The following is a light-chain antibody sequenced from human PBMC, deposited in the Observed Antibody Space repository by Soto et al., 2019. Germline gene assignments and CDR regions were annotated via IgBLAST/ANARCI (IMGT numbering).Light chain of an antibody. V-gene: IGKV2-30*02. CDR1: QSLVHSEGIAY. CDR3: MQGTHWPIT. J-gene: IGKJ5*01. CDR2: KVS. Sequence: DVVMNQSPLSLPGTLGQPASISCRSNQSLVHSEGIAYFSWFQQRPGRSPRRLIYKVSNRDSGVPARFSGSGSGTDFALKISRVEAADVGVYYCMQGTHWPITFGQGTRLEIK.